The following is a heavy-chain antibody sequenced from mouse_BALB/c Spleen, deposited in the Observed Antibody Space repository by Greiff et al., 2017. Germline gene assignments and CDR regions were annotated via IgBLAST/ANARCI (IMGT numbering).Heavy chain of an antibody. Sequence: VESGGGLVQPGGSRKLSCAASGFTFSSFGMHWVRQAPEKGLEWVAYISSGSSTIYYADTVKGRFTISRDNPKNTLFLQMTSLRSEDTAMYYCARGGTGTGWFAYWGQGTLVTVSA. V-gene: IGHV5-17*02. CDR3: ARGGTGTGWFAY. CDR1: GFTFSSFG. CDR2: ISSGSSTI. J-gene: IGHJ3*01. D-gene: IGHD4-1*01.